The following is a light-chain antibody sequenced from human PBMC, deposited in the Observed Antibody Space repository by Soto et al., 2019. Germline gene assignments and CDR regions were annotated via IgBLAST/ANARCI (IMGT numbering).Light chain of an antibody. CDR1: SSNIGGNL. CDR2: NNN. Sequence: QPVLTQSPSTSGTPGQRVTISCSGSSSNIGGNLVNWYQQMPGTAPKLLIYNNNQRPSGVPDRFSGSKSGTSASLAISGLQSEDEADYYCAVWDDSLNGVLFGGGTKLTVL. V-gene: IGLV1-44*01. CDR3: AVWDDSLNGVL. J-gene: IGLJ2*01.